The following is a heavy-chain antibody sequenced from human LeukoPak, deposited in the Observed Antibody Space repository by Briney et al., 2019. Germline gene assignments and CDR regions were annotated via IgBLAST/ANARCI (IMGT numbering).Heavy chain of an antibody. D-gene: IGHD3-3*01. CDR3: ARASRITIFGVVILPEYYFDY. CDR1: GGSISSSSYY. Sequence: SETLSLTCTVSGGSISSSSYYWGWIRQPPGEGLEWIGSIYYSGSTYYNPSLKSRVTISVDGSKNQFSLKLSSVTAADTAVYYCARASRITIFGVVILPEYYFDYWGQGTLVTVSS. CDR2: IYYSGST. J-gene: IGHJ4*02. V-gene: IGHV4-39*07.